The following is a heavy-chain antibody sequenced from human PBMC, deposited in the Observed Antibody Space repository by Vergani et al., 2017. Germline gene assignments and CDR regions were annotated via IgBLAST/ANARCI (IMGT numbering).Heavy chain of an antibody. J-gene: IGHJ2*01. D-gene: IGHD3-16*01. Sequence: EVQLVESGGGLVQPGGSLRLSCAASGFTFSSYSMNWVRQAPGKGLEWVSVIYSGGSTYYADSVKGRFTISRDNSKNTLYLQMNSLRAEDTAVYYCARVGGAPRYVGSASVDWYFDLWGRGTLVTVSS. CDR3: ARVGGAPRYVGSASVDWYFDL. CDR1: GFTFSSYS. V-gene: IGHV3-66*01. CDR2: IYSGGST.